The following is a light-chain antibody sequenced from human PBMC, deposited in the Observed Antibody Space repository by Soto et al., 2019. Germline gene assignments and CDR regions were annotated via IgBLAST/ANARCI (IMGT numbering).Light chain of an antibody. V-gene: IGLV1-40*01. CDR3: AAWDDTLKRYV. J-gene: IGLJ1*01. CDR2: GDT. Sequence: QSVLTQPPSVSGAPGQRVTISCTGSNSNIGADYAVHWYQHLPGTAPKLLLTGDTSRPSGVPDRFSGSKSGTSASLAISGLQSENESDYYCAAWDDTLKRYVFGTGTKVTVL. CDR1: NSNIGADYA.